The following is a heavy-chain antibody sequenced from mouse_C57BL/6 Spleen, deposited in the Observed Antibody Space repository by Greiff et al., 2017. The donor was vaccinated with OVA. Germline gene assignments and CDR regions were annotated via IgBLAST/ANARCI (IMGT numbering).Heavy chain of an antibody. CDR2: ISSGGSYT. CDR3: ARFYVYDQDYFDY. Sequence: EVKLMESGGDLVKPGGSLKLSCAASGFTFSSYGMSWVRQTPDKRLEWVATISSGGSYTYYPDSVKGRFTISRDNAKNTLYLHMSSLKSDDTAMYSCARFYVYDQDYFDYWGQGTTLTVSS. V-gene: IGHV5-6*01. D-gene: IGHD2-2*01. J-gene: IGHJ2*01. CDR1: GFTFSSYG.